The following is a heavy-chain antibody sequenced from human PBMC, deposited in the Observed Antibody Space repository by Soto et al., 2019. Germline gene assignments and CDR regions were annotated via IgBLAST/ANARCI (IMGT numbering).Heavy chain of an antibody. D-gene: IGHD5-12*01. Sequence: SETLSLTCTVSGDSISSGGYYWSWIRQHPGKGLECIGYIYYSGSTNYNPSLKSRVTISVDRSKNQFSLKLSSVTAADTAVYYCAAGGGLPRYYWGQGTLVTVSS. CDR1: GDSISSGGYY. CDR2: IYYSGST. J-gene: IGHJ4*02. CDR3: AAGGGLPRYY. V-gene: IGHV4-61*08.